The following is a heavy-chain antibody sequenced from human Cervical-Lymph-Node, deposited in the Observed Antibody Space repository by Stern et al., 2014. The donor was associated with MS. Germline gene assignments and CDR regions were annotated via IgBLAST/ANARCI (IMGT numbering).Heavy chain of an antibody. Sequence: VQLVQSGAEVKKPGSSVTVSCKASGGIFSNYAISWVRQAPGQGLEWMGAFIPLFGTTFYAQKFQGGVTITADESTSTVYMDLSSLRSEDTAVYYCARDNDDNGMDVWGQGTTITVSS. V-gene: IGHV1-69*01. J-gene: IGHJ6*02. CDR2: FIPLFGTT. CDR1: GGIFSNYA. CDR3: ARDNDDNGMDV. D-gene: IGHD1-1*01.